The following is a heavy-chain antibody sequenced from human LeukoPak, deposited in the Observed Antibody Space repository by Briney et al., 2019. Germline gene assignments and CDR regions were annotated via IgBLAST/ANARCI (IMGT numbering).Heavy chain of an antibody. CDR1: GFTFSSYG. J-gene: IGHJ4*02. V-gene: IGHV3-23*01. Sequence: GGSLRLSWEAAGFTFSSYGMSWVRQAPGKVLEWVSAISGSGGSTYYADSVKGRFTISRDNSKNTLYMQMNSLRAEDTAVYYCAKDAAVGYSSGWTDYWGQGTLVTVSS. D-gene: IGHD6-19*01. CDR3: AKDAAVGYSSGWTDY. CDR2: ISGSGGST.